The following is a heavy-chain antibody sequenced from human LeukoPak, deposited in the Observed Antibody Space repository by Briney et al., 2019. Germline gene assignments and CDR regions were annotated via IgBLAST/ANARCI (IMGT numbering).Heavy chain of an antibody. Sequence: GWSLRLSCAASGFTFSSYAMSWVRQAPGKGLEWVSAISGSGGSTYYADSVKGRFTISRDNSKNTLYLQMNSLRAEDTAVYYCAKYGDYDYYYYGMDVWGQGTTVTVSS. CDR2: ISGSGGST. V-gene: IGHV3-23*01. CDR3: AKYGDYDYYYYGMDV. CDR1: GFTFSSYA. J-gene: IGHJ6*02. D-gene: IGHD4-17*01.